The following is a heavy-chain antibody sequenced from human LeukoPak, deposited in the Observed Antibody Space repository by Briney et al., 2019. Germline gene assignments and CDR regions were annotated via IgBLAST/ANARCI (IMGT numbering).Heavy chain of an antibody. CDR2: IVVGSGNT. Sequence: SVKVSCKAAGFTFTSSAMQWVRQARGQRLEWIGWIVVGSGNTNYAQKFQERVTITRDMSTSTAYMELSSLRSEDTAVYYCAAYCGGDCLNDYWGQGTLVTVSS. D-gene: IGHD2-21*01. CDR1: GFTFTSSA. CDR3: AAYCGGDCLNDY. V-gene: IGHV1-58*02. J-gene: IGHJ4*02.